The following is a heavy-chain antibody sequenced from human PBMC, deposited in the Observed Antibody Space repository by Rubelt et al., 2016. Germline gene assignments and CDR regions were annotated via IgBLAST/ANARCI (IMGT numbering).Heavy chain of an antibody. CDR3: ARDGYNSGWSFDY. Sequence: QVQLQESGPGLVKPSETLSLTCTVSGGSISSYYWSWIRQPPGKGLEWIGYIYYSGSTNYNPSFKMRVTISVDTSKNQFSLKLSSVTAADTAVYYWARDGYNSGWSFDYWGQGTLVTVSS. CDR2: IYYSGST. V-gene: IGHV4-59*01. D-gene: IGHD6-19*01. CDR1: GGSISSYY. J-gene: IGHJ4*02.